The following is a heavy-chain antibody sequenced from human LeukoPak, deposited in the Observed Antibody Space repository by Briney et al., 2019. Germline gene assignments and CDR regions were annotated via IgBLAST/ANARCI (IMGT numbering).Heavy chain of an antibody. CDR2: IYPGVADT. CDR3: ARPEGCDFGVFDI. J-gene: IGHJ3*02. Sequence: GESLKISCRGSGYIFTSYWIVWWRQMPGKGLEGLGIIYPGVADTRYSPSFQGQVTISAEKAISTAYLQWSSLKASDAAMYYCARPEGCDFGVFDIWGEGTMVTVSS. D-gene: IGHD3-10*01. V-gene: IGHV5-51*01. CDR1: GYIFTSYW.